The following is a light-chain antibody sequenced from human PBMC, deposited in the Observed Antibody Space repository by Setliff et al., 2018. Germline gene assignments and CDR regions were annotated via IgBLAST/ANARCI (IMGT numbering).Light chain of an antibody. CDR3: ATWDDSLNGVV. V-gene: IGLV1-44*01. Sequence: QSALTQPPSASGTPGQRVTISCSGSSSNIGTNTVKWYQQLPGAAPKLLIYTNNERPSGIPDRFSGSKSGTSASLAISGLQSEDEADYYCATWDDSLNGVVFGGGTQLTVL. CDR2: TNN. CDR1: SSNIGTNT. J-gene: IGLJ2*01.